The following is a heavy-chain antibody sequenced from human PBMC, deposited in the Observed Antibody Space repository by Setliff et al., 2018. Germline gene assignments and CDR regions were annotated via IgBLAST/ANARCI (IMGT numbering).Heavy chain of an antibody. V-gene: IGHV1-24*01. CDR1: GYTLTELS. J-gene: IGHJ4*02. CDR2: FDPEDGET. D-gene: IGHD5-18*01. Sequence: RASVKVSCKVSGYTLTELSMHWVRQAPGKGLEWMGGFDPEDGETIYAQKFQGRVTMTEDTSTDTAYMELSSLRSEDTAVYYCATSVSWIQLVLYPQGHPEPFDYWGQGTLVTV. CDR3: ATSVSWIQLVLYPQGHPEPFDY.